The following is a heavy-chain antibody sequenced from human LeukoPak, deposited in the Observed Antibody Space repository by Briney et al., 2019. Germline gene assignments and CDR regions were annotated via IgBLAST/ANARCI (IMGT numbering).Heavy chain of an antibody. Sequence: GASLGLSCAASGFIFSNYAMSWVRQAPGKGLEWVSGISGSGGTTYYADSVKGRFTISRDNSQNTLYLQMNSLRADDTAVYYCAKMDARTTAMRGMDVWGQGTTVTVSS. CDR2: ISGSGGTT. D-gene: IGHD5-18*01. CDR1: GFIFSNYA. CDR3: AKMDARTTAMRGMDV. J-gene: IGHJ6*02. V-gene: IGHV3-23*01.